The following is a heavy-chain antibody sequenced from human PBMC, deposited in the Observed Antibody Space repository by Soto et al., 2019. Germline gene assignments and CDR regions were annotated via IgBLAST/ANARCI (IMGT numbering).Heavy chain of an antibody. J-gene: IGHJ4*02. Sequence: QVQLVESGGGVVQPGRSLRLSCAASGFTFSSYGMHWVRQAPGKGLEWVAVISYDGSNKYYADSVKGRFTISRDNSKNTLYLQMNCLRAEDTAVYYCAKYGRWGQGTLVTVSS. CDR3: AKYGR. CDR2: ISYDGSNK. V-gene: IGHV3-30*18. D-gene: IGHD3-10*01. CDR1: GFTFSSYG.